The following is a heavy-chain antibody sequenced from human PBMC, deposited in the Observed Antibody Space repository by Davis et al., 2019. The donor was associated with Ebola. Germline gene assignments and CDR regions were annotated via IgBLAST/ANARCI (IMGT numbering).Heavy chain of an antibody. J-gene: IGHJ3*02. CDR3: AKGAGYCSGGSCSDAFDI. CDR1: GFTFDDYA. Sequence: SLKISCAASGFTFDDYAMHWVRQAPGKGLEWVSGISWNSGSIGYADSVKGRFTISRDNAKNSLYLQMNSLRAEDTALYYCAKGAGYCSGGSCSDAFDIWGQGTMVTVSS. D-gene: IGHD2-15*01. V-gene: IGHV3-9*01. CDR2: ISWNSGSI.